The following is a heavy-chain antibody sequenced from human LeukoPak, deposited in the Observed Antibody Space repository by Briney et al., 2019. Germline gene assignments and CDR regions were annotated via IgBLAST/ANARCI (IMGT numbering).Heavy chain of an antibody. CDR3: AREGGAVAGTVADY. Sequence: ASVKVSCKTSGYTFIGYYIHWVRQAPGQGREWMGRINPNSGDTNYEQKFQGRVTVTRDTSISTAYMELSSLRSDDTAVYYCAREGGAVAGTVADYWGQGTLVTVSS. D-gene: IGHD6-19*01. CDR2: INPNSGDT. CDR1: GYTFIGYY. V-gene: IGHV1-2*06. J-gene: IGHJ4*02.